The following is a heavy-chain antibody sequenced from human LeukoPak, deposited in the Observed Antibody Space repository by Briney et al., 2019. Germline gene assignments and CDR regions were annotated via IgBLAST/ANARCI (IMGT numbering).Heavy chain of an antibody. J-gene: IGHJ6*02. CDR3: AKDIRAYYYYYGMDV. CDR2: ISWNSGSI. CDR1: GFTFDDYA. Sequence: HGGSLRLSCAASGFTFDDYAMHWVRQAPGKGLEWVSGISWNSGSIGYADSVKGRFTISRDNAKNSLYLQMNSLRAEDTALYYCAKDIRAYYYYYGMDVWGQGTTVTVSS. D-gene: IGHD3-10*01. V-gene: IGHV3-9*01.